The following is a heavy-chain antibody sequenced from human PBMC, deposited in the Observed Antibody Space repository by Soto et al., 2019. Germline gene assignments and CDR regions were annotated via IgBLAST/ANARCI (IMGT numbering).Heavy chain of an antibody. CDR1: GWSFSGYY. V-gene: IGHV4-34*01. Sequence: SETLSLTCAVYGWSFSGYYWTWIRQPPGKGLEWIGEINHSGSTNYNPSLKSRVTMSVDTSRNQFSLKLSSVTAADTAVYYCSRHGVNSPFRFWGQGTMVTVSS. J-gene: IGHJ3*01. CDR2: INHSGST. CDR3: SRHGVNSPFRF. D-gene: IGHD3-3*01.